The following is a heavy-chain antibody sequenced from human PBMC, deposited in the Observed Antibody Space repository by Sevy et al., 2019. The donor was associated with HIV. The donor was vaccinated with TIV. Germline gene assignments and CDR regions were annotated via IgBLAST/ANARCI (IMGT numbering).Heavy chain of an antibody. CDR1: GYTFTGYY. Sequence: ASVKVSCKASGYTFTGYYMHWVQQAPGQGLEWMGWINPNSGGTNYAQKFQGRVTMTRDTSISTAYMELSRLRSDDTAVYYCARDPFDFWSGYYTANWFDPWGQGTLVTVSS. CDR2: INPNSGGT. CDR3: ARDPFDFWSGYYTANWFDP. V-gene: IGHV1-2*02. D-gene: IGHD3-3*01. J-gene: IGHJ5*02.